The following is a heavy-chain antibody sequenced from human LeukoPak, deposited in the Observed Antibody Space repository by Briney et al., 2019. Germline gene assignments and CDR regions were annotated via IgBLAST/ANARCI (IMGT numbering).Heavy chain of an antibody. V-gene: IGHV3-30*18. CDR3: ANGIGYCSGGSCPYYYYGMDV. CDR1: GYTFSCYG. CDR2: ISYDGSNK. J-gene: IGHJ6*02. D-gene: IGHD2-15*01. Sequence: GALRLSCAASGYTFSCYGMHWVRQAPGKGLEWVAVISYDGSNKYYADSVKGRFTISRDNSKNTLYLQMNSLRAEDTAVYYCANGIGYCSGGSCPYYYYGMDVWGQGTTVTVSS.